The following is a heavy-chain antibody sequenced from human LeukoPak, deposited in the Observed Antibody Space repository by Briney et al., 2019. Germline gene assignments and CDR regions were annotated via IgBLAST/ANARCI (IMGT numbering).Heavy chain of an antibody. CDR2: INPSGGST. Sequence: GASVKVSCKASGYSFIRNHIHWVRQATGQGLEWMGIINPSGGSTNYAQNFQGRVTMTRDTSTSTVYMELSTLRSEDTAVYYCARLHDYYWYFDLWGRGTLVTVSS. J-gene: IGHJ2*01. CDR3: ARLHDYYWYFDL. V-gene: IGHV1-46*01. D-gene: IGHD5-12*01. CDR1: GYSFIRNH.